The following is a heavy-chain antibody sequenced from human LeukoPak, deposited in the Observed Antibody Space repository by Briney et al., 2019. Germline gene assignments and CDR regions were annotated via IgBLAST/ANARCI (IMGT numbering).Heavy chain of an antibody. V-gene: IGHV1-69*06. Sequence: SVKVSCKASGGTFSSYAISWVRQAPGQGLEWMGGIIPIFGTANYAQKFQGRVTVTADKSTSTAYMELSSLRSEDTAVYYCARAGVEYQHNWFDPWGQGTLVTVSS. CDR2: IIPIFGTA. J-gene: IGHJ5*02. CDR1: GGTFSSYA. CDR3: ARAGVEYQHNWFDP. D-gene: IGHD2-2*01.